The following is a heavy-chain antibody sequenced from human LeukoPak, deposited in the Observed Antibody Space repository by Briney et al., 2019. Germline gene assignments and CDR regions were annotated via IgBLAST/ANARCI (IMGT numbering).Heavy chain of an antibody. D-gene: IGHD6-19*01. CDR3: AKDWVVAQAGYFQH. CDR2: ISYDGGNK. CDR1: GFTFSNYA. V-gene: IGHV3-30-3*01. Sequence: PGRSLRLSCEASGFTFSNYAMHWVRQAPGKGLEWVAVISYDGGNKYYADTVKGRFTISRDKSENTLYLQMNSLRAEDTAVYYCAKDWVVAQAGYFQHWGQGTLVTVSS. J-gene: IGHJ1*01.